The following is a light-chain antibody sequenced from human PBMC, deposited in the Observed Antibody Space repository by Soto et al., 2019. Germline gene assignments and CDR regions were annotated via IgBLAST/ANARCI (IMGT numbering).Light chain of an antibody. CDR1: QSANSIY. J-gene: IGKJ3*01. Sequence: TRSPVTXSLKKSERSPSACRASQSANSIYPAWSQKKPGTAXSXXTYGASSRQTGIQERFSDSGSGKEFTLTIWRLEPEDFVVYYCQLYSVLLRTFCHVTLVDI. V-gene: IGKV3-20*01. CDR3: QLYSVLLRT. CDR2: GAS.